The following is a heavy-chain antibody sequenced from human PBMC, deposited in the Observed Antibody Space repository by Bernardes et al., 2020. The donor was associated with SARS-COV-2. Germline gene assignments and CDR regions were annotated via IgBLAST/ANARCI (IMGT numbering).Heavy chain of an antibody. V-gene: IGHV3-23*01. J-gene: IGHJ6*02. D-gene: IGHD2-15*01. CDR3: AKCVVGYYAVDV. Sequence: GGSLRLSCAASGFTFNMYAMTWVRQAPGKGLEWVSGISGSGGSTYYADSVKGRFTISRDNSKNTLFLQMNSLRAEDTAVYYCAKCVVGYYAVDVWGQGTTVTVFS. CDR2: ISGSGGST. CDR1: GFTFNMYA.